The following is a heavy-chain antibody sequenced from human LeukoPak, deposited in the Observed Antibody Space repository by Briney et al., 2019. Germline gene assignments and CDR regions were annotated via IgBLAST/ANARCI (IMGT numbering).Heavy chain of an antibody. Sequence: SETLSLTCTVSGGSIGSYYWNWIRQAPGKGLEWIGYIHYSGSTNHNSSLKSRVTISVDTSKNRYSLKLSSVTAADTAVYYCARDGVAGGFDYWGQGTLVTVSS. CDR2: IHYSGST. J-gene: IGHJ4*02. CDR3: ARDGVAGGFDY. V-gene: IGHV4-59*01. D-gene: IGHD6-19*01. CDR1: GGSIGSYY.